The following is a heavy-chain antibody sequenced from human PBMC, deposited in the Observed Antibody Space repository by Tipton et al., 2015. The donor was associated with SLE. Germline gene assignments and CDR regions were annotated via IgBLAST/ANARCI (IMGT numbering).Heavy chain of an antibody. CDR1: GFTFSSNS. V-gene: IGHV3-30*09. J-gene: IGHJ4*02. D-gene: IGHD2-2*02. Sequence: SLRLSCEASGFTFSSNSMSWVRQAPGKGLEWVAVISYDANNKYYADSVKGRFAISRDNSKNTLYLQMNSLRAEDTAVYHCARAGGAAILDYFDYWGQGTLVTVSS. CDR2: ISYDANNK. CDR3: ARAGGAAILDYFDY.